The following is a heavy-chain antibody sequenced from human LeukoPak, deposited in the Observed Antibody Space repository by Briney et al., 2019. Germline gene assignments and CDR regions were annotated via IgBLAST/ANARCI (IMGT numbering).Heavy chain of an antibody. Sequence: GASVKVSCKASGYTFTSYAISWVRQAPGQGLEWMGRIIPILGIANYAQKFQGRVTITADKSTSTAYMELSSLRSEDTAVYYCATGGYCSGGSCAGTNQYWGQGTLVTVSS. CDR1: GYTFTSYA. D-gene: IGHD2-15*01. CDR3: ATGGYCSGGSCAGTNQY. V-gene: IGHV1-69*04. CDR2: IIPILGIA. J-gene: IGHJ4*02.